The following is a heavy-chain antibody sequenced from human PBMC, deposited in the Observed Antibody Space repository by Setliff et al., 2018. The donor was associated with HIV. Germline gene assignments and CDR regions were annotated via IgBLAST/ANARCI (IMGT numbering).Heavy chain of an antibody. CDR3: ARGVARQVVIDRWFDP. D-gene: IGHD2-21*01. J-gene: IGHJ5*02. V-gene: IGHV4-4*07. CDR1: GGSFSTYY. CDR2: VHSTGTT. Sequence: SETLSLTCTVSGGSFSTYYRSWIRQPAGEGLEYIGRVHSTGTTIYNPSLKSRVTMSVDTSKNQLSLNLNSVTAADTAIYYCARGVARQVVIDRWFDPWGQGTPVTVSS.